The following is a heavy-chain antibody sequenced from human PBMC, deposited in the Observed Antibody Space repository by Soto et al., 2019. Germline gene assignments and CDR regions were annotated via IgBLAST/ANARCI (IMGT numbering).Heavy chain of an antibody. V-gene: IGHV4-39*01. Sequence: SETLALTCTVSGGSISSSSDYWGWIRQPPGKGLEWIGSIYYSGSTYYNPSLKSRVTISVDTSKNQFSLKLSSVTAADTAVYYCAREQWLPREWYFDYWGQGTLVTVSS. CDR2: IYYSGST. J-gene: IGHJ4*02. D-gene: IGHD6-19*01. CDR1: GGSISSSSDY. CDR3: AREQWLPREWYFDY.